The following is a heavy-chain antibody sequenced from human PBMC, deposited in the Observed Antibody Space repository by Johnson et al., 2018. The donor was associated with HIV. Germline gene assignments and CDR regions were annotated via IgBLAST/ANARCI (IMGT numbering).Heavy chain of an antibody. CDR2: ISYDESIT. Sequence: QMLLVESGGGVVQPGRSLRLSCAASGFVFSSYAMYWVRQAPGKGLEWVALISYDESITHYADSVKGRFTMSRDNSKNTLYLHMKSLRPEDTSIYYCAKDDNLGVWYSDAFDVWGQGTVVTVSS. CDR3: AKDDNLGVWYSDAFDV. J-gene: IGHJ3*01. D-gene: IGHD6-19*01. CDR1: GFVFSSYA. V-gene: IGHV3-30-3*01.